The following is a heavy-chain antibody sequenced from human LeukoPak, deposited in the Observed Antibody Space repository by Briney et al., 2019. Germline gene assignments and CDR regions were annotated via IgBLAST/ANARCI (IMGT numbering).Heavy chain of an antibody. D-gene: IGHD2-15*01. CDR2: INHSGST. CDR3: ARSSGDCSGGSCFDY. J-gene: IGHJ4*02. CDR1: GGSFSGYY. V-gene: IGHV4-34*01. Sequence: PSETLSLTCAVYGGSFSGYYWSWIRQPRGKGLEWIGEINHSGSTNYNPSLKSRVTISVDTSKNQFSLKLSSVTAADTAVYYCARSSGDCSGGSCFDYWGQGTLVTVSS.